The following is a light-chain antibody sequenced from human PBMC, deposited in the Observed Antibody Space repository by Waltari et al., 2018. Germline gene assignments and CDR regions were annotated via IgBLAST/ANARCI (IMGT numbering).Light chain of an antibody. CDR1: SPNIGDNY. CDR3: GTWDSSLSGGV. J-gene: IGLJ3*02. Sequence: HSVLTQPPSVSAAPGQKVTISCSGSSPNIGDNYVSWYQHPPGTAPKLLIYENNKRPSGIPDRFSASKSGTSATLGITGLQTGDEADYYCGTWDSSLSGGVFGGGTKLTVL. V-gene: IGLV1-51*01. CDR2: ENN.